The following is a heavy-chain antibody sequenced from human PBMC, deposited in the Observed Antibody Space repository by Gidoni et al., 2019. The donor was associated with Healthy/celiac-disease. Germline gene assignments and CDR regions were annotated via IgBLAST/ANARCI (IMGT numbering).Heavy chain of an antibody. CDR3: ARGYDILTGFFDY. CDR1: GGSFSGYY. CDR2: INHSGST. Sequence: QVQLQQSGAGLLKPSETLSLTCAVYGGSFSGYYWSWIRQPPGKGLEWIGEINHSGSTNYNPSLKSRVTISVDTSKNQFSLKLSSMTAADTAVYYCARGYDILTGFFDYWGQGTLVTVSS. D-gene: IGHD3-9*01. J-gene: IGHJ4*02. V-gene: IGHV4-34*01.